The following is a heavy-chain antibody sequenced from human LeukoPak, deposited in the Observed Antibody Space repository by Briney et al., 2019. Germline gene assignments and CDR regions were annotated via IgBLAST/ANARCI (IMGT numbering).Heavy chain of an antibody. CDR2: ISSSSSYI. Sequence: GGSLRLSCAASGFTFSSYSMNWVRQAPGKGLEWVSSISSSSSYIYYADSVKGRFTISRDNAKNSLYLQMNSLRAEDTAVYYCAKEHSSSSGGDHWGQGTLVTVSS. CDR3: AKEHSSSSGGDH. J-gene: IGHJ4*02. V-gene: IGHV3-21*01. CDR1: GFTFSSYS. D-gene: IGHD6-6*01.